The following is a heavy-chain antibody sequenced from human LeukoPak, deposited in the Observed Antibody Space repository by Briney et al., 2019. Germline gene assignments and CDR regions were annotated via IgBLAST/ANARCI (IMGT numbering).Heavy chain of an antibody. D-gene: IGHD1-26*01. CDR2: ISSSSSTI. J-gene: IGHJ4*02. CDR3: ARSLIVGATVFDY. Sequence: GGSLRLSCAASGFTFSSYSMNWVRQAPGKGLEWVSYISSSSSTIYYADSVKGRFTISRDNAKNSLYLQMNSLRAEDTAVYYCARSLIVGATVFDYWGQGTLVTVSS. CDR1: GFTFSSYS. V-gene: IGHV3-48*01.